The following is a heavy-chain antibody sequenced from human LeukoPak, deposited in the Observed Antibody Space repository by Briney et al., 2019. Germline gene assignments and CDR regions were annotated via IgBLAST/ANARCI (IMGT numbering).Heavy chain of an antibody. CDR3: ARGFTPDY. Sequence: GGSLRLSCAASGFTSSSYWMSWVSQAPGKGLEWVANIKQDGSEKYYVDSVKGRFTISRDNAKNSLYLQTNSLRAEDTAVYYCARGFTPDYWGQGTLVTVSS. CDR2: IKQDGSEK. J-gene: IGHJ4*02. V-gene: IGHV3-7*01. CDR1: GFTSSSYW.